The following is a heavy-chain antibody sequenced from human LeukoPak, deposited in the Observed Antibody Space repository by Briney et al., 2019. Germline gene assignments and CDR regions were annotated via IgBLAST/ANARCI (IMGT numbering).Heavy chain of an antibody. CDR3: ARDWYHAFDF. D-gene: IGHD3-9*01. Sequence: GGSLRLSCAASGFTFTNTWMNWVRQAPGKGLEWVGRIKSISGGGTTDYAAPVKGRFTISRDDSKNTLYLQMNSLKTEDTAVYYCARDWYHAFDFWGQGTMVTVS. CDR1: GFTFTNTW. V-gene: IGHV3-15*07. CDR2: IKSISGGGTT. J-gene: IGHJ3*01.